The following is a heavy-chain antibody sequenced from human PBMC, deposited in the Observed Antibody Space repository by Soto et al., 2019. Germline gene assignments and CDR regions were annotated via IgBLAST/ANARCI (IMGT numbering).Heavy chain of an antibody. CDR1: GFTFSSYA. Sequence: GSLRLSCAASGFTFSSYAMSWVRQAPGKGLEWVSAISGSGGSTYYADSVKGRFTISRDNSKNTLYLQMNSLRAEDTAVYYCAKSNGFSLRYFDWLLGWFDPWGQGTLVTVSS. CDR2: ISGSGGST. D-gene: IGHD3-9*01. CDR3: AKSNGFSLRYFDWLLGWFDP. V-gene: IGHV3-23*01. J-gene: IGHJ5*02.